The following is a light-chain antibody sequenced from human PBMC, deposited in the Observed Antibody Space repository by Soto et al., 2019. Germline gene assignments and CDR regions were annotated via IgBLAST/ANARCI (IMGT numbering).Light chain of an antibody. CDR2: GAS. CDR3: QQRRNWQVT. Sequence: EIVMTQSPATLSVSPGERATLSCRASQSVSSNLAWYQQKPGQAPRLLIYGASIRATGIPARFSGSGSGTDFTLTISSLEPEDLAVYYCQQRRNWQVTFGQGTRLEIK. V-gene: IGKV3D-11*02. J-gene: IGKJ5*01. CDR1: QSVSSN.